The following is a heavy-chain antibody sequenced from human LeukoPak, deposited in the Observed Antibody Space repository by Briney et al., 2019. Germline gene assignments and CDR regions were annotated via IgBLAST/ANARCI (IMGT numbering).Heavy chain of an antibody. J-gene: IGHJ5*02. CDR1: GFTFSTYA. Sequence: GVSLRLYCAASGFTFSTYAMTWHPQAPGKGRKSVLLISATGRTTYYAESVRGRFTISRDNSKITLYLQMNTLRVEDTAMYYCAKDYEPLLGVQRWGDWFDPWGQGTLVTVAS. CDR3: AKDYEPLLGVQRWGDWFDP. D-gene: IGHD3-10*01. V-gene: IGHV3-23*01. CDR2: ISATGRTT.